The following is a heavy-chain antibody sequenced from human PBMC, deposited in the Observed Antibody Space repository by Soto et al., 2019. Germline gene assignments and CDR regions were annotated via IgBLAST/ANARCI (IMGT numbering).Heavy chain of an antibody. D-gene: IGHD1-26*01. Sequence: SVKVSCKASGGTFSSYAISWVRQAPGQGLEWMGGIIPIFGTANYAQKFQGRVTITADKSTSTAYMELSSLRSEDTAVYYCARDSTPRIVGATFDYWGQGTLVTVSS. CDR1: GGTFSSYA. V-gene: IGHV1-69*06. CDR3: ARDSTPRIVGATFDY. J-gene: IGHJ4*02. CDR2: IIPIFGTA.